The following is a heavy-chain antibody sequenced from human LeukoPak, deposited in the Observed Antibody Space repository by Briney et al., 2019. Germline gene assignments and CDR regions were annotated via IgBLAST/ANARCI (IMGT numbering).Heavy chain of an antibody. J-gene: IGHJ5*02. D-gene: IGHD2-15*01. Sequence: WVRQPPGKGLDWIGSIFYTGTTYYNPSLKSRVTISVDTSKNQFSLKLSSVTAADTAVYYCARQPSLSYCSGGTCWFDPWGQGTLVTVSS. CDR3: ARQPSLSYCSGGTCWFDP. CDR2: IFYTGTT. V-gene: IGHV4-39*01.